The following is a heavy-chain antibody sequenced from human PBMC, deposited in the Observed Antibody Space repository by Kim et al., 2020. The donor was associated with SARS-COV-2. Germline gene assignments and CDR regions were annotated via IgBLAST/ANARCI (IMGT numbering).Heavy chain of an antibody. D-gene: IGHD7-27*01. V-gene: IGHV1-3*01. CDR3: ARPLGLGMDV. Sequence: NTKYSKKFQGRVTNTRDTTASTAYMELSSLRSEDTAVYYCARPLGLGMDVWGQGTTVTISS. CDR2: NT. J-gene: IGHJ6*02.